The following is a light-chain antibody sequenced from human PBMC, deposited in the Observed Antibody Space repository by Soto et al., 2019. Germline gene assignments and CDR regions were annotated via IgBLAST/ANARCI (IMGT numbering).Light chain of an antibody. V-gene: IGKV3-15*01. Sequence: EIVMTQSPATLSVSPGERATLSCRASQSVSSNLAWYQQKPGQAPRLLIYDASTRATGIPARFSGSGSGTEFTLTISSLQSEDFALYYCQQYKNWPPITFGQGTRLEI. CDR2: DAS. CDR3: QQYKNWPPIT. CDR1: QSVSSN. J-gene: IGKJ5*01.